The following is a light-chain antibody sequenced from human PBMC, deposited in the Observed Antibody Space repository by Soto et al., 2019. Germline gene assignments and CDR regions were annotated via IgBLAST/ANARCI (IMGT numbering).Light chain of an antibody. CDR3: QQDGSSPRT. V-gene: IGKV3-20*01. J-gene: IGKJ1*01. CDR1: QNVGSRY. Sequence: DIVLTQSPGTLSLSPGERTTLSCRASQNVGSRYLAWYQQKPGQAPRLLIYGTSNRAAGIPDRFSGSGSGKDFSLTISSLEPGDLAVYYCQQDGSSPRTFGQGTKVEIK. CDR2: GTS.